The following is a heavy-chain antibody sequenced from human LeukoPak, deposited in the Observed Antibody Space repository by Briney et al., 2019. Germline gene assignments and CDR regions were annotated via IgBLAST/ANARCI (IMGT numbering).Heavy chain of an antibody. Sequence: PGGSLRLSCAASGFTFSSYSMNWVRQAPGKGLEWVSSISSSSSYIYYADSVKGRFTISRDNAKNSLYLQMNSLRAEDTAVYCCARADSSGYYYTRRFDYWGQGTLVTVSS. CDR3: ARADSSGYYYTRRFDY. CDR1: GFTFSSYS. V-gene: IGHV3-21*01. D-gene: IGHD3-22*01. J-gene: IGHJ4*02. CDR2: ISSSSSYI.